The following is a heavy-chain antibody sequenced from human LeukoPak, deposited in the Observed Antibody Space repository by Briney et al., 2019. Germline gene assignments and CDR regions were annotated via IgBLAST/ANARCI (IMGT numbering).Heavy chain of an antibody. CDR1: GFTFSSYA. D-gene: IGHD3-22*01. CDR2: ISGSGGST. V-gene: IGHV3-23*01. CDR3: ANIPYYYDSSGYYPFDY. Sequence: GGSLRLSCAASGFTFSSYAMCWVRQAPGKGLEWVSAISGSGGSTYYADSVKGRFTISRDNSKNTLYLQMNSLRAEDTAVCYCANIPYYYDSSGYYPFDYWGQGTLVTVSS. J-gene: IGHJ4*02.